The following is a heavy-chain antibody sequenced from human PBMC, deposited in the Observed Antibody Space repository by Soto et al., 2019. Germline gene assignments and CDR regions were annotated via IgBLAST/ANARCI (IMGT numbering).Heavy chain of an antibody. D-gene: IGHD3-3*01. CDR2: IIPIFGTA. Sequence: SVKVSCKASGGTFSSYAISWVRQAPGQGLEWMGGIIPIFGTANYAQKFQGRVTITADESTSTAYMELSSLRSEDTAVYYCARVRITIFGVVTPNYGMDVWGQGTTVTVSS. V-gene: IGHV1-69*13. CDR3: ARVRITIFGVVTPNYGMDV. CDR1: GGTFSSYA. J-gene: IGHJ6*02.